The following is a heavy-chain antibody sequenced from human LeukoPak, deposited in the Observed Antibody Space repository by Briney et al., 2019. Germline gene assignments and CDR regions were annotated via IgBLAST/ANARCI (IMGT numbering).Heavy chain of an antibody. D-gene: IGHD2-21*01. CDR2: INDYTGNT. Sequence: SETLSLTCDVFGGSFTDYFWTWIRQSPGKGLEWIGEINDYTGNTNYNPSLNSRVSISLEKSKNQFSLEMRSVTAADTAVYYCARWGLAYTIDFWGQGTLVTVSS. CDR3: ARWGLAYTIDF. J-gene: IGHJ4*02. V-gene: IGHV4-34*01. CDR1: GGSFTDYF.